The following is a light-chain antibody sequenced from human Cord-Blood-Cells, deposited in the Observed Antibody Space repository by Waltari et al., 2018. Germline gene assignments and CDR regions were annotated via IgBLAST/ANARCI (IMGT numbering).Light chain of an antibody. V-gene: IGLV2-14*01. CDR3: SSYTSSSTWV. CDR1: SSDVGGYNY. Sequence: QSALTQPASVSGSPGQSITLPCTGTSSDVGGYNYVSWYQQHPGKAPKPMIYDVSKRPSGVSNRFSGSKSGNTASLTISGLQAEDEADYYCSSYTSSSTWVFGGGTKLTVL. CDR2: DVS. J-gene: IGLJ3*02.